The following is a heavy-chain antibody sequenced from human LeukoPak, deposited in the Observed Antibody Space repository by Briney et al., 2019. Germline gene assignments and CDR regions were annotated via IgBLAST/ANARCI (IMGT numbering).Heavy chain of an antibody. Sequence: PGGSLRLSCAGSGFTFSNYYMNWIRQAPGKGLEWVSAISGSGGSTYYADSVKGRFTISRDNSKNTLYLQMNSLRAEDTAVYYCAKDLRPRQLFCSGGSCYPLFDYWGQGTLVTVSS. CDR2: ISGSGGST. J-gene: IGHJ4*02. CDR1: GFTFSNYY. CDR3: AKDLRPRQLFCSGGSCYPLFDY. D-gene: IGHD2-15*01. V-gene: IGHV3-23*01.